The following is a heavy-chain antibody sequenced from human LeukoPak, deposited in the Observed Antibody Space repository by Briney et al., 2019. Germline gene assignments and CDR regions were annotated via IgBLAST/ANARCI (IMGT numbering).Heavy chain of an antibody. CDR3: AKDISSGWPYCFDY. CDR1: GVTFSNDN. J-gene: IGHJ4*02. Sequence: GGSLRLSCAASGVTFSNDNMNWVRQAPGEGVEGSSYITRSSSTIYYADSVKGRFTISRDNSKNTLYLQMNSLRVEDTALYYCAKDISSGWPYCFDYWGQGTLVTVSS. D-gene: IGHD6-19*01. CDR2: ITRSSSTI. V-gene: IGHV3-48*01.